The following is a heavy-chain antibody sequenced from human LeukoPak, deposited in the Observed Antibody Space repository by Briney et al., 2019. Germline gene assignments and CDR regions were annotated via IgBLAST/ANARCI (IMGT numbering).Heavy chain of an antibody. D-gene: IGHD6-19*01. CDR3: ARKAGTAFDP. J-gene: IGHJ5*02. CDR2: INPNSGGT. Sequence: GASVKVSCKASGGTFSSYAISWVRQAPGQGLEWMGWINPNSGGTNYAQKFQGRVTMTRDTSISTAYMELSRLRSDDTAVYYCARKAGTAFDPWGQGTLVTVSS. V-gene: IGHV1-2*02. CDR1: GGTFSSYA.